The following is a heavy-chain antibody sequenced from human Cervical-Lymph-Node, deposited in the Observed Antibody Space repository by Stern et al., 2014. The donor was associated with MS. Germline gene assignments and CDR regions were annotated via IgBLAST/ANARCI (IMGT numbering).Heavy chain of an antibody. J-gene: IGHJ5*01. V-gene: IGHV3-9*01. D-gene: IGHD3-9*01. Sequence: EVQLLESGGGLVQPGRSLRLSCAGSGFTFDDYTMHWVRQAPGKGLEWVSGINYNSGRLGYADSVKDRFTISRDNAKNSLYLQMNRLRVEDTALYYCAKSAVMTGPVSAWFDSWGQGTLVTVSS. CDR1: GFTFDDYT. CDR3: AKSAVMTGPVSAWFDS. CDR2: INYNSGRL.